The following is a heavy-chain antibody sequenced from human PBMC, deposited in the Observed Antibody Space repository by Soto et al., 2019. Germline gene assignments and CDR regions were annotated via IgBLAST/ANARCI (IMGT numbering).Heavy chain of an antibody. CDR1: GGSIGSRDYY. Sequence: QVQMRQSGPGLVKPSQTLSLKCSVSGGSIGSRDYYWSWIRQHPEKGLEWIGSIYYNGNTDYNPSLRGRPTISLDASMNEFSLKLTPVTAADTAVYYCARDKGGAALKGSGMDVWGQGTTVTVS. CDR2: IYYNGNT. D-gene: IGHD2-8*01. J-gene: IGHJ6*02. CDR3: ARDKGGAALKGSGMDV. V-gene: IGHV4-31*02.